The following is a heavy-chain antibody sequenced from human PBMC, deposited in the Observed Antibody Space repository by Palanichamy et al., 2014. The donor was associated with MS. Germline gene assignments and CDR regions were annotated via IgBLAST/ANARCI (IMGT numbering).Heavy chain of an antibody. J-gene: IGHJ4*02. CDR1: GFTVNRYY. CDR3: AREQWYYFDF. V-gene: IGHV3-53*02. Sequence: EVQLVETGGGLIQPGGSLRLSCAASGFTVNRYYINWVRQVPGKGLEWVSVVHSDGRTLYTDSVKGRFTMSRDISKNMVYLQMDSLRVDDTAVYYCAREQWYYFDFWGQGTLVTVSS. D-gene: IGHD6-19*01. CDR2: VHSDGRT.